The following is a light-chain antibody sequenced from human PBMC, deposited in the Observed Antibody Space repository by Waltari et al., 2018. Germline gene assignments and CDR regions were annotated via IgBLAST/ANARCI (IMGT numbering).Light chain of an antibody. Sequence: EIVLTQSPGSLSLSPGERATLSCRASQTISGSWLTWYQQKPGQAPRLLIYATSARATGVPARFSGSRSGTEFTLTINSLQSEDFAVYYCQQYSDWPPGTFGPGTKVDIK. V-gene: IGKV3-15*01. CDR2: ATS. CDR3: QQYSDWPPGT. CDR1: QTISGS. J-gene: IGKJ3*01.